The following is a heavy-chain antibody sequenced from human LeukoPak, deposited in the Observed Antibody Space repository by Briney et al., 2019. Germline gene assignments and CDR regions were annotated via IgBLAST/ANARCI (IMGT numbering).Heavy chain of an antibody. D-gene: IGHD1-1*01. J-gene: IGHJ5*02. CDR1: GGSIIGHY. CDR3: ARDRLQLQS. Sequence: SETLSLTCTVSGGSIIGHYWSWIRQPPGKGLEWIGYIYDSGSTNYNPSLKSRVTISVDTSKNQFSLKLSSVTAADTAVYYCARDRLQLQSWGQGTLVTVSS. V-gene: IGHV4-59*11. CDR2: IYDSGST.